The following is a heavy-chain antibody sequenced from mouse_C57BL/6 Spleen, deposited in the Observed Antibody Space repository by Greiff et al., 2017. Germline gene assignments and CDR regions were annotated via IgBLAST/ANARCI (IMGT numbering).Heavy chain of an antibody. CDR2: IDPSDSET. D-gene: IGHD4-1*01. CDR3: AGTGNWYFDV. J-gene: IGHJ1*03. V-gene: IGHV1-52*01. CDR1: GYTFTSYW. Sequence: QVQLQQPGAELVRPGSSVKLSCKASGYTFTSYWMHWVKQRPIQGLEWIGNIDPSDSETHYNQKFKDKDTLTVDKSSSTAYMQLSSLTSEDSAVYYCAGTGNWYFDVWGTGTTVTVSS.